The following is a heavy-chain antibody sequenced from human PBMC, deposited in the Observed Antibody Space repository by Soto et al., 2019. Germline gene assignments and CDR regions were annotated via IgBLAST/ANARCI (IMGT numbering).Heavy chain of an antibody. J-gene: IGHJ4*02. CDR2: IYNDGTYS. V-gene: IGHV3-74*01. Sequence: GGSLRLSCAASGFIFKMYWMHWVRQSPGKGLVWISRIYNDGTYSDYADSVRGRFTISRDNVNDTLYLQMNNLRAEDSGLYYCTRGPRPISTGTGAYWGQGTHVTVSS. CDR1: GFIFKMYW. D-gene: IGHD3-10*01. CDR3: TRGPRPISTGTGAY.